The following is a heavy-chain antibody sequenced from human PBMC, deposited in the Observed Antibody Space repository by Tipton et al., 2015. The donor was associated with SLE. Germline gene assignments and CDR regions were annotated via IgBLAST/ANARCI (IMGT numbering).Heavy chain of an antibody. Sequence: TLSLTCAVSGYSISSGYYWGWIRQPPGKGLEWIGSIYYSGSTYYYNPSLKSRVTISVDTSKNQFSLKLSSVTAADTAVYYCARQMAYYYGSGSYYNFDFWGQGTLVTVSS. CDR2: IYYSGSTY. V-gene: IGHV4-38-2*01. J-gene: IGHJ4*02. CDR3: ARQMAYYYGSGSYYNFDF. D-gene: IGHD3-10*01. CDR1: GYSISSGYY.